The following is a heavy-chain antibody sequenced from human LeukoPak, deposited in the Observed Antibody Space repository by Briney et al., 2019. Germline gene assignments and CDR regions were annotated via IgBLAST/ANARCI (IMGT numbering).Heavy chain of an antibody. CDR3: PRLNTHLGGNWFDP. Sequence: PSETLSLTCTVSGGSISSYYWSWIRQPAGRGLEWIGRIYTSGSTNYNPSLKSRVTMSVDTSKNQFSLKLSSVTAGDTAVYYCPRLNTHLGGNWFDPWGQGTLVTVSS. J-gene: IGHJ5*02. CDR1: GGSISSYY. CDR2: IYTSGST. V-gene: IGHV4-4*07. D-gene: IGHD2-15*01.